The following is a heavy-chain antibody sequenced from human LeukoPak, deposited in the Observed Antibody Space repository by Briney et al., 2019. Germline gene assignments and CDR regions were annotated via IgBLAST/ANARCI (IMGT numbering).Heavy chain of an antibody. CDR2: IYYSGST. Sequence: PSETLSLTCTVSGGSISSYYWSWIRQPPGKGLEWIGYIYYSGSTNYNPSLKSRVTISVDTSKNQFSLKLSSVTAADTAVYYCARDPNRYCSSTSCPNWYFDLWGRGTLVTVSS. CDR3: ARDPNRYCSSTSCPNWYFDL. J-gene: IGHJ2*01. D-gene: IGHD2-2*01. CDR1: GGSISSYY. V-gene: IGHV4-59*01.